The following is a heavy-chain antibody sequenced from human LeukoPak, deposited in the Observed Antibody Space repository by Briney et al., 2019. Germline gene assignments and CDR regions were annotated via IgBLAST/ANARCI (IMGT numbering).Heavy chain of an antibody. J-gene: IGHJ6*02. CDR2: IKSDGSST. V-gene: IGHV3-74*01. Sequence: GRSLRLSCAASRFTLSMYWMHWVRQAPGNGLVWVSRIKSDGSSTSYADSVKGRFAISRDNAKNTLYLQMNSLRAEDTAVYYCARGNYYGRDGWGQGATVTVSS. CDR1: RFTLSMYW. CDR3: ARGNYYGRDG.